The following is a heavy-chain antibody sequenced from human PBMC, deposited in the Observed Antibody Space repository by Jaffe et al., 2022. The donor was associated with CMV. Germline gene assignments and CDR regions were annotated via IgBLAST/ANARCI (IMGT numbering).Heavy chain of an antibody. D-gene: IGHD6-6*01. CDR1: GGSFSGYF. CDR3: ARGAGYSSSSYYHYYVMDV. V-gene: IGHV4-34*01. CDR2: INHSGST. Sequence: QVQLQQWGTGLLKPSETLSLTCAVYGGSFSGYFWSWIRQPPGKGLEWIGKINHSGSTNYNPSLKSRVTISVDTSKNQFSLRLRSVTAADTAVYYCARGAGYSSSSYYHYYVMDVWGQGTTVTVSS. J-gene: IGHJ6*02.